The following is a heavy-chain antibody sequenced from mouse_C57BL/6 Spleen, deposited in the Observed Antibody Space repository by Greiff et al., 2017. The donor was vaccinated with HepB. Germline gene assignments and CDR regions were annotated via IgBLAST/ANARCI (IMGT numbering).Heavy chain of an antibody. D-gene: IGHD1-2*01. V-gene: IGHV14-4*01. J-gene: IGHJ3*01. CDR1: GFNIKDDY. CDR2: IDPENGDT. CDR3: TTFITTVAY. Sequence: EVQLQQSGAELVRPGASVKLSCTASGFNIKDDYMHWVKQRPEQGLEWIGWIDPENGDTEYASKFQGKATITADTSSNTAYLQLSSLTYEDTAVYYCTTFITTVAYWGQGTLVTVSA.